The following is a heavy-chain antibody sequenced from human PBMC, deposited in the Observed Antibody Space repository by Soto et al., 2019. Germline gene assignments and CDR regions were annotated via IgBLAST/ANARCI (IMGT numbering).Heavy chain of an antibody. J-gene: IGHJ4*02. CDR2: IKSKTDGGTT. CDR3: TNHGLPYFDWLAYFDY. Sequence: PGGSLRLSCAASGFTFSNAWMSWVRQAPGKGLEWVGRIKSKTDGGTTDYAAPVKGRFTISRDDSKNTLYLQMNSLKTEDTAVYYCTNHGLPYFDWLAYFDYWGQGTLVTVSS. CDR1: GFTFSNAW. D-gene: IGHD3-9*01. V-gene: IGHV3-15*01.